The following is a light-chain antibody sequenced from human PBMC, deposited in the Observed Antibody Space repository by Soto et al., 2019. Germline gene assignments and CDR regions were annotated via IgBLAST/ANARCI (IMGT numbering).Light chain of an antibody. CDR3: QQYNNWPRT. V-gene: IGKV3-15*01. Sequence: DTVMTQSPATLSVSPGERATLSCRASQSVSSNLAWYQQKPGQAPRLLIYGASTRATGIPARFSGSGSGTKFTLTISSLQSEDFAVYYCQQYNNWPRTFGQGTKVDIK. J-gene: IGKJ1*01. CDR1: QSVSSN. CDR2: GAS.